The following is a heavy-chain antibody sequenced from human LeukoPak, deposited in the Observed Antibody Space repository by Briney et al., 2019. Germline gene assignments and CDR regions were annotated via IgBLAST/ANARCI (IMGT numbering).Heavy chain of an antibody. CDR3: ARLGIAAAGRPFDY. D-gene: IGHD6-13*01. J-gene: IGHJ4*02. Sequence: GSLRLSCAASGFTFDDYGMSWVRQAPGKGLEWVSGINWSGGSTGYADSVKGRFTISRDNAKNSLYLQMNSLRAEDTALYYCARLGIAAAGRPFDYWGQGTLVTVSS. CDR1: GFTFDDYG. CDR2: INWSGGST. V-gene: IGHV3-20*04.